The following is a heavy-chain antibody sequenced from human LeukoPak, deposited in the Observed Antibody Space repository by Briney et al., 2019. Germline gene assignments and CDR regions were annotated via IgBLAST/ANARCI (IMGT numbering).Heavy chain of an antibody. Sequence: SETLSLTCAVYGGSFSGYYWSWIRQPPGKGLEWIGEINHSGSTNYNPSLKSRVTISVDTSKNQFSLKLSSVTAADTAVYYCARVRCSDGLCNFFDYWGQGTLVTVSS. CDR1: GGSFSGYY. V-gene: IGHV4-34*01. CDR2: INHSGST. CDR3: ARVRCSDGLCNFFDY. D-gene: IGHD2-15*01. J-gene: IGHJ4*02.